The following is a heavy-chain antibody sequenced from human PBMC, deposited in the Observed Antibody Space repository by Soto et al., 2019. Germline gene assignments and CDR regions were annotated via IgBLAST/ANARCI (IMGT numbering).Heavy chain of an antibody. V-gene: IGHV5-51*01. CDR2: IYPGDSET. CDR1: GYNFTSYW. D-gene: IGHD1-26*01. CDR3: ARRGSYYGKHYYHGMDV. J-gene: IGHJ6*02. Sequence: GESLKISCKGSGYNFTSYWIGWVRQMPGKGLEWMGIIYPGDSETRYSPSFQGQVTISADKAISTAYLQWSSLKASDSAMYYCARRGSYYGKHYYHGMDVWAQGTTVTVS.